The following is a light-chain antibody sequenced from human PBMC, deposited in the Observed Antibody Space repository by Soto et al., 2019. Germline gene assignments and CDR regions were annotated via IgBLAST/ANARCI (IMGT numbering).Light chain of an antibody. J-gene: IGKJ1*01. CDR1: QSLLHINGYNY. CDR2: AGS. CDR3: MQALQTPRT. Sequence: DIVMTQSPLSLSVTPGEPAPISCRSSQSLLHINGYNYLDWYLQKAGQSPQLLIYAGSSRASGVPDRFSGSGSGTDFTLKISRVEAEDVGVYYCMQALQTPRTFGKGTKVDIK. V-gene: IGKV2-28*01.